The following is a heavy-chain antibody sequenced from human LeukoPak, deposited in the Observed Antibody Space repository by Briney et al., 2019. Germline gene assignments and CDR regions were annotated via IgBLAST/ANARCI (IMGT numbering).Heavy chain of an antibody. Sequence: PSETLSLTCTVSGGSISTYYWSWIRQPPGKGLEWIGYVYYSGSTNYNPSLESRVTISVDTSKNQFSLMLSSVTAADTAVYYCAGGGTIKNGMDVWGQGTTVTVSS. CDR1: GGSISTYY. D-gene: IGHD1-14*01. CDR3: AGGGTIKNGMDV. V-gene: IGHV4-59*01. CDR2: VYYSGST. J-gene: IGHJ6*02.